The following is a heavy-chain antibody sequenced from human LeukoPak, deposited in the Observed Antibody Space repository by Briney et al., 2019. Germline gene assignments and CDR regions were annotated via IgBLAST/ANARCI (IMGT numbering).Heavy chain of an antibody. Sequence: PSETLSLTCAVYGGSFSGYYWSWIRQPPGKGLEWIGEINHSGSTNYNPSLKSRVTISVDTSKNQFSLKLSSVTAADTAVYYCARKWIQLWSGARFDPWGQGTLVTVSS. V-gene: IGHV4-34*01. CDR1: GGSFSGYY. D-gene: IGHD5-18*01. CDR3: ARKWIQLWSGARFDP. CDR2: INHSGST. J-gene: IGHJ5*02.